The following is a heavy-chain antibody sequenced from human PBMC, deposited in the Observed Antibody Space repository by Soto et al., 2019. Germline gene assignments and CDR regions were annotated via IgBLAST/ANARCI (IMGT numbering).Heavy chain of an antibody. J-gene: IGHJ6*03. V-gene: IGHV1-69*02. CDR1: GGTFSSYT. CDR2: IIPILGIA. D-gene: IGHD3-10*01. CDR3: ARGDYYGSGSYHSPSRGKINYYYYMDV. Sequence: SVKVSCKASGGTFSSYTISWVRQAPGQGLEWMGRIIPILGIANYAQKFQGRVTITADKSTSTAYMELSSLRSEDTAVYYCARGDYYGSGSYHSPSRGKINYYYYMDVWGKGTTVTVSS.